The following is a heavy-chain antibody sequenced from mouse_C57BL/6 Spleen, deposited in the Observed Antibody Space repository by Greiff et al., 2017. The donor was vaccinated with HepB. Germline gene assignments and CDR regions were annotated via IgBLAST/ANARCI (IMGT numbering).Heavy chain of an antibody. J-gene: IGHJ3*01. V-gene: IGHV2-6-1*01. CDR2: IWSDGST. Sequence: VQLQQSGPGLVAPSQSLSITCTVSGFSLTSYGVHWVRQPPGKGLEWLVVIWSDGSTTYNSALKSRLSISKDNSKSQVFLKMNSLQTDDTAMYYCARHYDGYYGFAYWGQGTLVTVSA. D-gene: IGHD2-3*01. CDR1: GFSLTSYG. CDR3: ARHYDGYYGFAY.